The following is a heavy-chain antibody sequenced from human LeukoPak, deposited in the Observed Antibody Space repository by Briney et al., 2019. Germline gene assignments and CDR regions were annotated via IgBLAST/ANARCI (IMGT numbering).Heavy chain of an antibody. CDR2: ISYDGSNK. D-gene: IGHD6-13*01. V-gene: IGHV3-30-3*01. CDR1: GFTFSSYA. CDR3: ARGMTPGIAAANPFDY. J-gene: IGHJ4*02. Sequence: GGSLRLSCAASGFTFSSYAMHWVRQAPGKGLEWVAVISYDGSNKYYADSVKGRFTISRDNSKNTLYLQMNSLRAGDTAVYYCARGMTPGIAAANPFDYWGQGTLVTVSS.